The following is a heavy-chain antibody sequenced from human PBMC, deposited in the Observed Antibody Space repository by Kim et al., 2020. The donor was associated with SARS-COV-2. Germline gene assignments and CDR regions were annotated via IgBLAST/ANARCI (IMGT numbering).Heavy chain of an antibody. CDR3: ARDAAITMALDV. Sequence: SAESVKGRFTISRDNSKNSLYLQINSLRAEYTAGYYCARDAAITMALDVWGKGTTVTVSS. D-gene: IGHD3-10*01. J-gene: IGHJ6*03. V-gene: IGHV3-30*01.